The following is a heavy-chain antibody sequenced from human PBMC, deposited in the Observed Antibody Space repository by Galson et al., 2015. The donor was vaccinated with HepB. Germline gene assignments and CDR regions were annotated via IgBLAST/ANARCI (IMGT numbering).Heavy chain of an antibody. CDR2: ISYDGSNK. CDR3: ARGLYDSSGYLQP. V-gene: IGHV3-30-3*01. Sequence: SLRLSCAASGFTFSSYAMHWVRQAPGKGLEWVAVISYDGSNKYYADSVKGRFTISRDNSKNTLYLQMNSLRAEDTAVYYCARGLYDSSGYLQPWGQGTLVTVSS. J-gene: IGHJ4*02. D-gene: IGHD3-22*01. CDR1: GFTFSSYA.